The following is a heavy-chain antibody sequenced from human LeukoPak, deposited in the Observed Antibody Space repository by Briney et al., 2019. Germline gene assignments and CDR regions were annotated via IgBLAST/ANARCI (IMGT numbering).Heavy chain of an antibody. V-gene: IGHV3-21*01. Sequence: PGGSLRLSCAASGFTFSSNSMTWVRQTPGKGLEWVSSISSSSSYIYYADSVKGRFTISRDNAKNSLYLQMNSLRAEDTAVYYCARGPRSGYYVGYWGQGTLVTVPS. D-gene: IGHD3-3*01. CDR1: GFTFSSNS. J-gene: IGHJ4*02. CDR3: ARGPRSGYYVGY. CDR2: ISSSSSYI.